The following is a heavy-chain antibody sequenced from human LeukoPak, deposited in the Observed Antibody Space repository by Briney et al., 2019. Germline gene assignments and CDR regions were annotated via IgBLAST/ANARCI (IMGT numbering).Heavy chain of an antibody. CDR3: ARGEDIVVVPAGTFDP. V-gene: IGHV1-2*02. J-gene: IGHJ5*02. CDR2: INPNSVGT. CDR1: GYTFTGYY. D-gene: IGHD2-2*01. Sequence: ASVKVSCKASGYTFTGYYMHWVRQAPGQGLEWMGWINPNSVGTNSAQKFQGRVTMTRDPSIRTAYMELSRLRSDDTAVYYCARGEDIVVVPAGTFDPWGQGTLVTVSS.